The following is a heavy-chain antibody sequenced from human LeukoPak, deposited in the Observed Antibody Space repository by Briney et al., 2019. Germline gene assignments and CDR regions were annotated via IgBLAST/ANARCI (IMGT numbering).Heavy chain of an antibody. CDR1: GFTVSSNY. V-gene: IGHV3-53*01. CDR3: VRDRGYSGNDREAYFDF. Sequence: GGSLRLSCAASGFTVSSNYMSWVRQAPGKGLEWVSVLYRDSSAFYVDSVKGRFTVSRDNSKNTLYLQMNSLRAEDTAVYYCVRDRGYSGNDREAYFDFWGQGTLVTVSS. J-gene: IGHJ4*02. D-gene: IGHD5-12*01. CDR2: LYRDSSA.